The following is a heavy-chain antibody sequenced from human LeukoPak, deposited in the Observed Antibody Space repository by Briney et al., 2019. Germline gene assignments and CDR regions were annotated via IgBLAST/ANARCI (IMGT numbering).Heavy chain of an antibody. J-gene: IGHJ5*02. CDR1: GGSISGGDYY. CDR3: ARDLFYCSSTSCHNNWFDP. D-gene: IGHD2-2*01. CDR2: IYYSGST. Sequence: SQTLSLTCTVSGGSISGGDYYWSWVRQPPGNGLEWVGYIYYSGSTYYNPSLKSRVTISVDTSKNQFSLKLSSVTAEDTAVYYCARDLFYCSSTSCHNNWFDPWGQGTLVTVSS. V-gene: IGHV4-30-4*08.